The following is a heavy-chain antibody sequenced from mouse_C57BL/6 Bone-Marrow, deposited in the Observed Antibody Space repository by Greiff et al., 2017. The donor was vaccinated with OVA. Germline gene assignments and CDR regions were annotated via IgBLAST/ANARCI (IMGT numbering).Heavy chain of an antibody. CDR2: INPSNGGT. CDR3: ARWEITTVVATREYYAMDY. V-gene: IGHV1-53*01. Sequence: QVQLQQPGTELVKPGASVKLSCKASGYTFTSYWMHWVKQRPGQGLEWIGNINPSNGGTNYNEKFKSKATLTVDKSSSTAYMQLSSLTSEDSAVYYCARWEITTVVATREYYAMDYWGQGTSVTVSS. D-gene: IGHD1-1*01. J-gene: IGHJ4*01. CDR1: GYTFTSYW.